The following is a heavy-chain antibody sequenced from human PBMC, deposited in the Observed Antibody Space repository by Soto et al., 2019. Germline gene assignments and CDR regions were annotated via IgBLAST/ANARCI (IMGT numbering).Heavy chain of an antibody. V-gene: IGHV3-23*01. Sequence: EVPLLESGGGLVQPGGSLRLSCAASGFTFSSYAMSWVRQAPGKGLEWVSAISGSGGSTYYADSVKGRFTISRDNSKNTLYLQMNSLRAEDTAVYYCAKTNVDLNQRYYFDYWGQGTLVTVSS. D-gene: IGHD1-1*01. CDR3: AKTNVDLNQRYYFDY. CDR2: ISGSGGST. CDR1: GFTFSSYA. J-gene: IGHJ4*02.